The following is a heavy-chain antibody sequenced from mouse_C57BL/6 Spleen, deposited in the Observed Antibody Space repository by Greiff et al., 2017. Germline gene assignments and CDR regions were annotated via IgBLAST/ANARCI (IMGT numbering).Heavy chain of an antibody. CDR1: GYSFTGYY. V-gene: IGHV1-31*01. Sequence: EVKLQQSGPELVKPGASVKISCKASGYSFTGYYMHWVKQSHGNILDWIGYIYPYNGVSSYNQKFKGKATLTVDTSSSTAYMELSSLTSEDSAVYYCARSTDGNYDESWFAYWGQGTLVTVSA. CDR2: IYPYNGVS. CDR3: ARSTDGNYDESWFAY. J-gene: IGHJ3*01. D-gene: IGHD2-1*01.